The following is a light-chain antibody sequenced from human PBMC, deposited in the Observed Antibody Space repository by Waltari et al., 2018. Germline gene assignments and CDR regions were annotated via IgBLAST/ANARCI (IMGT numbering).Light chain of an antibody. CDR1: SRDVWGSHL. Sequence: QSALTQPASVSGSPGQSLTLSCTGTSRDVWGSHLVSWYQQHPGKAPKFIIYEGSTRPSGVSTRFSGSKSGNTASLTISGLQAEDEADYYCCSYAGSRTFVFGTGTKVTVL. J-gene: IGLJ1*01. CDR3: CSYAGSRTFV. V-gene: IGLV2-23*01. CDR2: EGS.